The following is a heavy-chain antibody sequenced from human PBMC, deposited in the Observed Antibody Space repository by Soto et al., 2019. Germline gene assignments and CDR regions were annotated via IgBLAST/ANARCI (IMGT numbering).Heavy chain of an antibody. J-gene: IGHJ1*01. V-gene: IGHV4-31*03. CDR1: GGSISSGVYY. Sequence: QVQLQESGPGLVKPSQTLSLTCTVSGGSISSGVYYWSWIRQHPGKGLEWIGYIFYSGSTYYNPSLMSRVTISVDTSKSQFSLKLSSVTAAATAVYYCAIYDSSGSRGFQHWGQGTLVTVSS. D-gene: IGHD3-22*01. CDR2: IFYSGST. CDR3: AIYDSSGSRGFQH.